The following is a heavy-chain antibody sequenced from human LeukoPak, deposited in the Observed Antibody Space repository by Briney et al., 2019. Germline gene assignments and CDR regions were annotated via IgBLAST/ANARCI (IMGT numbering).Heavy chain of an antibody. J-gene: IGHJ6*03. CDR2: INPNSGGT. CDR1: GYTFTGYY. D-gene: IGHD3-3*01. CDR3: ARGGYDFWSGYFQYYYYYYMDV. Sequence: ASVKVSCKASGYTFTGYYMHWVRQAPGQGLEWMGWINPNSGGTNYAQKFQGRVTMTRDTSISTAYMELSGLRSEDTAVYYCARGGYDFWSGYFQYYYYYYMDVWGKGTTVTVSS. V-gene: IGHV1-2*02.